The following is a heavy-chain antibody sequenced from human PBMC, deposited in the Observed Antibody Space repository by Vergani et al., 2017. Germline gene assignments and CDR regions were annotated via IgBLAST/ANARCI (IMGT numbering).Heavy chain of an antibody. CDR1: GYTFTSYY. CDR3: AREDSTYYYDSSGLGAFDI. V-gene: IGHV1-46*01. CDR2: INPSGGST. D-gene: IGHD3-22*01. J-gene: IGHJ3*02. Sequence: VQLVQSGAEVKKPGASVKVSCKASGYTFTSYYMHWVRQAPGQGLEWMGIINPSGGSTSYAQKFQGRVTMTRDTSTSTVYMELSSLRSEDTAVYYCAREDSTYYYDSSGLGAFDIWGQGTMVTVSS.